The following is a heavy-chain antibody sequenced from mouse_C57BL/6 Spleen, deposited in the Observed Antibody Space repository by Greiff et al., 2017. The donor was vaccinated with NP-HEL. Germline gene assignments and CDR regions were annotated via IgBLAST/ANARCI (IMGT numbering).Heavy chain of an antibody. CDR3: AREGGAMDY. V-gene: IGHV5-16*01. J-gene: IGHJ4*01. CDR2: INYDGSST. CDR1: GFTFSDYY. Sequence: EVMLVESEGGLVQPGSSMKLSCTASGFTFSDYYMAWVRQVPEKGLEWVANINYDGSSTYYLDSLQSRFIILRDNAKNILYLQMSSLKSEDTATYYCAREGGAMDYWGQGTSVTVSS.